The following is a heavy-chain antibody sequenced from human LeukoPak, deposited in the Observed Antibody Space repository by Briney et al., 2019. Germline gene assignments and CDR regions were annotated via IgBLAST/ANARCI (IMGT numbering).Heavy chain of an antibody. J-gene: IGHJ4*02. CDR1: GGSISSGGYN. CDR3: ARGGGHSYGQFDY. CDR2: IYYSGST. Sequence: SEPLSLTCTVSGGSISSGGYNWSWIRQHPGKGLEWIGYIYYSGSTYYNPSLKSRVTISVDTSKNQFSLKLSSVTAADTAVYYCARGGGHSYGQFDYWGQGTLVIVSS. V-gene: IGHV4-31*03. D-gene: IGHD5-18*01.